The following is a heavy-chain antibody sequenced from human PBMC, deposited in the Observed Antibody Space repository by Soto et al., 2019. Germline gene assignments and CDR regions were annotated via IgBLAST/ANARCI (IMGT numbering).Heavy chain of an antibody. CDR1: GYTFTGYY. J-gene: IGHJ3*02. V-gene: IGHV1-2*04. CDR3: ARAQDYNGYAFDI. CDR2: INPNSGGT. D-gene: IGHD4-4*01. Sequence: GASVKVSCKASGYTFTGYYMHWVRQAPGQGLEWMGWINPNSGGTNYAQKFQGWVTMTRDTSISTAYMELSRLRSDDTAVYYCARAQDYNGYAFDIWGQGTMVTVSS.